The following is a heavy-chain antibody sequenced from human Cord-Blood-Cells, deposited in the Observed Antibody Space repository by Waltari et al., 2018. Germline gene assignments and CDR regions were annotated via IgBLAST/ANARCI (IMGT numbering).Heavy chain of an antibody. CDR1: GFTVSSNY. D-gene: IGHD6-13*01. V-gene: IGHV3-7*05. CDR3: AASSSFDY. CDR2: IKQDGSEK. Sequence: EVQLVESGGGLIQPGGSLRLSCAASGFTVSSNYMSWVRQAPGKGLEWVANIKQDGSEKYYVDSVKGRFTISRDNAKNSLYLQMNSLRAEDTAVYYCAASSSFDYWGQGTLVTVSS. J-gene: IGHJ4*02.